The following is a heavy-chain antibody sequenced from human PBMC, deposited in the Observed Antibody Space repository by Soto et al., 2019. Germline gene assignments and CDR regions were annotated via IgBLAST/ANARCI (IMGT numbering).Heavy chain of an antibody. CDR2: IYTKERT. J-gene: IGHJ5*02. V-gene: IGHV4-4*07. Sequence: SETLSLTCTVSGGSITNYYWSWIRQPAGKGLEWIGRIYTKERTNYNLSFRNRVTMSVDTSKNQFSLKLDAVTAADTAVYYCARDDYKDGGNNWFDPWGQGTLVTVSS. D-gene: IGHD3-16*01. CDR1: GGSITNYY. CDR3: ARDDYKDGGNNWFDP.